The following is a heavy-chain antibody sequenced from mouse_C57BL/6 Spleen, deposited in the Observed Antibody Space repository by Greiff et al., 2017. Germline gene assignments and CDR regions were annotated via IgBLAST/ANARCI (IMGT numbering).Heavy chain of an antibody. CDR1: VYTFTSYW. D-gene: IGHD4-1*01. V-gene: IGHV1-64*01. Sequence: HVQLQQPWAELVKPGASVQLSCKASVYTFTSYWMHWVKQRPGQGLEWIGMLLPNSGSTNYNEKFKRKAPLTVDKSSSTAYMQLSSLTSEDSAVYYCARSWDGGYYFDYWGQGTTLTVSS. CDR3: ARSWDGGYYFDY. J-gene: IGHJ2*01. CDR2: LLPNSGST.